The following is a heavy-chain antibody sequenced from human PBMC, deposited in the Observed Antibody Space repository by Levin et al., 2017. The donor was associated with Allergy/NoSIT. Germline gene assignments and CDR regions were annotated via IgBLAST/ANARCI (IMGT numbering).Heavy chain of an antibody. J-gene: IGHJ4*02. CDR2: ISYSGIT. V-gene: IGHV4-59*01. CDR1: GGSIDDYY. CDR3: ARARKEGMDTGMAQVDS. Sequence: SQTLSLTCTVSGGSIDDYYWTWLRQPPGKGLEWLGYISYSGITSYNPSLKGRVTISVDTSKNQFSLEVTSVTAADTAVYYCARARKEGMDTGMAQVDSWGQGTLVTVSS. D-gene: IGHD5-18*01.